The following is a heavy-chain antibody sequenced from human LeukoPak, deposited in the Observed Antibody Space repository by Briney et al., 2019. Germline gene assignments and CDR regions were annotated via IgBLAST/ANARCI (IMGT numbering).Heavy chain of an antibody. CDR2: IKEDGSAD. CDR1: GFTFSRNW. V-gene: IGHV3-7*01. J-gene: IGHJ3*02. CDR3: ARTRGLLDAFDI. Sequence: GGSLRLSCAASGFTFSRNWMSWVRQAPGKGLEWVANIKEDGSADYYMDSVKGRFTISRDTPKNTLYLQMDSLRAEDTALYYCARTRGLLDAFDIWGQGTMVTVSS. D-gene: IGHD2-15*01.